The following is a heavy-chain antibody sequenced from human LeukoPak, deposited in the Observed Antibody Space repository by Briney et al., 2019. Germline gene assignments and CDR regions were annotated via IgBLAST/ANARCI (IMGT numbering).Heavy chain of an antibody. CDR1: GFTFSNYW. Sequence: GGSLRLSCAASGFTFSNYWMSWVRQAPVKGLEWVANIKQDGSQQYYVDSVKGRFTISRDNANNSLYLQMDRLRVEDTAGYSCARGGTSVTRKNFDCWGQGTLVTVSS. CDR2: IKQDGSQQ. J-gene: IGHJ4*02. D-gene: IGHD4-17*01. CDR3: ARGGTSVTRKNFDC. V-gene: IGHV3-7*01.